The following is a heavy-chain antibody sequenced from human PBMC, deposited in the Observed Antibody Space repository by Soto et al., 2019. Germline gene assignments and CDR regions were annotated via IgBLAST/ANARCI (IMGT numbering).Heavy chain of an antibody. CDR1: GGTFSSYA. V-gene: IGHV1-69*18. D-gene: IGHD3-10*01. J-gene: IGHJ6*02. CDR3: ARCTMVRGAPRPYGMDV. CDR2: IIPIFGTA. Sequence: QVQLVQSGAEVKKPGSSVKVSCKASGGTFSSYAISWVRQAPGQGLEWMGRIIPIFGTANYAQKFQGRVTITADESTRTAYMELSSLRSEDTAVYYCARCTMVRGAPRPYGMDVWGQGTTVTVSS.